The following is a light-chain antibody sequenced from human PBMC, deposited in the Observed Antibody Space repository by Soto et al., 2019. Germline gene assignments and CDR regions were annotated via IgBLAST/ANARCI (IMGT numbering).Light chain of an antibody. CDR2: DVS. J-gene: IGLJ1*01. CDR1: SSDIGGSTQ. Sequence: QSALTQPASVSGSPGQSITISCTGTSSDIGGSTQVSWYQQHPGKAPKLMIYDVSNRPSGVSNRFSGSKSGDTASLTISGLQTEDEADYYCSSSTPSSTYVFGTGTKITDL. V-gene: IGLV2-14*01. CDR3: SSSTPSSTYV.